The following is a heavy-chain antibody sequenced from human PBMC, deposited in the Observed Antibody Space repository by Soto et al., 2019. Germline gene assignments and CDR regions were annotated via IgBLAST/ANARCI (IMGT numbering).Heavy chain of an antibody. CDR2: ISSNGGTT. CDR1: GGSISSSG. CDR3: VRRVSGNYDY. J-gene: IGHJ4*02. V-gene: IGHV3-64*01. Sequence: ETLSLTCTVSGGSISSSGYYWGWIRQAPGKGLEYVSSISSNGGTTYYGNSVKGRFTISRDNSKNTLYLQMGSLRAEDMAVYYCVRRVSGNYDYWGQGTLVTVSS. D-gene: IGHD1-7*01.